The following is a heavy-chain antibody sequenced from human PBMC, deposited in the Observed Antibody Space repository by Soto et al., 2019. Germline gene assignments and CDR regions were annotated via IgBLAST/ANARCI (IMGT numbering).Heavy chain of an antibody. D-gene: IGHD3-22*01. V-gene: IGHV1-69*01. CDR2: IIPVFQTT. Sequence: QEQLVQSGAEVKKPGSSVKVSCKASGGLFSSYPISWVRQVPGQGLGWLGGIIPVFQTTYYTQRFQGRVTITADESTNTAYMELSSLRSEDTAIYYCARGGSGYTWFHEFWGQGTLVTVSS. J-gene: IGHJ4*02. CDR1: GGLFSSYP. CDR3: ARGGSGYTWFHEF.